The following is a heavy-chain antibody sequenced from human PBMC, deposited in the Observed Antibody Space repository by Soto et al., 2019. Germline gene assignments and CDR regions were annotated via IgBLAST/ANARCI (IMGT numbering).Heavy chain of an antibody. CDR1: GFTFDDYA. CDR3: AKGLGATGYYMDV. V-gene: IGHV3-9*01. D-gene: IGHD1-26*01. CDR2: ISWNSGSI. Sequence: GGSLRLSCAASGFTFDDYAMHWVRQAPGKGLEWVSGISWNSGSIGYADSVKGRFTISRDNAKNSLYLQMNSLRAEDTALYYCAKGLGATGYYMDVWGKGTTVTVSS. J-gene: IGHJ6*03.